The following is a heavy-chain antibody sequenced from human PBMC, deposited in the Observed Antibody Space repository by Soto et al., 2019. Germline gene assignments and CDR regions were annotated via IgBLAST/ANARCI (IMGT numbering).Heavy chain of an antibody. CDR1: GYSFTSYW. D-gene: IGHD6-6*01. Sequence: GESLKISCKGSGYSFTSYWISWVRQMPGKGLEWMGRIDPSDSYTNYSPSFQGHVTISADKSISTAYLQWSSLKASDTAMYYCARQRGYSSSSGYYYYGMDVWGQGTTVTVSS. V-gene: IGHV5-10-1*01. CDR2: IDPSDSYT. J-gene: IGHJ6*02. CDR3: ARQRGYSSSSGYYYYGMDV.